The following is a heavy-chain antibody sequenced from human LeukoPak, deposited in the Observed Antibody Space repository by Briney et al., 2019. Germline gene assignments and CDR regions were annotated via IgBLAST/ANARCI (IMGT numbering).Heavy chain of an antibody. Sequence: SETLSLACAVYGGSFSGYYWSWIRQPPGKGLEWIGEINHSGSTNYNPSLKSRVTISVDTSKNQFSLKLSSVTAADTAVYYCARGLSGYGWYYFDYWGQGTLVTVSS. D-gene: IGHD1-1*01. V-gene: IGHV4-34*01. CDR2: INHSGST. CDR3: ARGLSGYGWYYFDY. J-gene: IGHJ4*02. CDR1: GGSFSGYY.